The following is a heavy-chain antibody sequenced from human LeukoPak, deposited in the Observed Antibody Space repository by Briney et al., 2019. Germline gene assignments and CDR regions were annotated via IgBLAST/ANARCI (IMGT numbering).Heavy chain of an antibody. J-gene: IGHJ6*02. CDR3: ARGPRTYYDFWSGYYYYGMDV. CDR2: INSDGSST. Sequence: GGSLRLSCAASGFTFSSYWMHWVRQAPGEGLVWVSRINSDGSSTSYADSVKGRFTISRDNAKNTLYLQMNSLRAEDTAVYYCARGPRTYYDFWSGYYYYGMDVWGQGTTVTVSS. CDR1: GFTFSSYW. D-gene: IGHD3-3*01. V-gene: IGHV3-74*01.